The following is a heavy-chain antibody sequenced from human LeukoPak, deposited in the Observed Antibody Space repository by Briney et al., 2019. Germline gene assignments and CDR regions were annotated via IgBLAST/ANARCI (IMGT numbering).Heavy chain of an antibody. D-gene: IGHD5-18*01. CDR2: IIAMFGTV. V-gene: IGHV1-69*05. Sequence: ASVKVSCKASGDTFNNYAFSWVRQAPGQGLEWMGGIIAMFGTVSYVQRFQGRVTITMDASTSTVYMELSSLRSEDTAIYYCARDRSGYSLGYALYYFDYWGQGTLVTVSS. CDR3: ARDRSGYSLGYALYYFDY. CDR1: GDTFNNYA. J-gene: IGHJ4*02.